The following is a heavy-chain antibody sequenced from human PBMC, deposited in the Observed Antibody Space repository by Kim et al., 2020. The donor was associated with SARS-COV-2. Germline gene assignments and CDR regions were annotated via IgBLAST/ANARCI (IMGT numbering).Heavy chain of an antibody. Sequence: SETLSLTCTVSVGSISGSSYYWGWVRQPPGKGLEWIGSIVYTGSTYYNPSLQSRVTISVDTSKNQFSLRLRAVTAADTAVYYCARFYGALVRSFFDPCG. D-gene: IGHD4-17*01. CDR2: IVYTGST. V-gene: IGHV4-39*01. CDR3: ARFYGALVRSFFDP. J-gene: IGHJ5*02. CDR1: VGSISGSSYY.